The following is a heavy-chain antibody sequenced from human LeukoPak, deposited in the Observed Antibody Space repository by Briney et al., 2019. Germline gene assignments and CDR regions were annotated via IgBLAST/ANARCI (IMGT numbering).Heavy chain of an antibody. J-gene: IGHJ4*02. CDR3: AREGQPREVDY. D-gene: IGHD1-14*01. CDR2: INGSGGST. CDR1: GFTFSSYA. Sequence: GGSLRLSCAASGFTFSSYAMSWVRQAPGKGLEWVSDINGSGGSTYYADSVKGRFTISRDNAKNSLYLQMNSLRAEDTALYYCAREGQPREVDYWGQGTLVTVSS. V-gene: IGHV3-23*01.